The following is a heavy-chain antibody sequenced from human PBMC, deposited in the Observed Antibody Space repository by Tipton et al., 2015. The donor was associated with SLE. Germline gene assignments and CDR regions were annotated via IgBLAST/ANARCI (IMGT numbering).Heavy chain of an antibody. V-gene: IGHV4-61*02. D-gene: IGHD3-3*01. J-gene: IGHJ6*02. CDR3: ARVGDTYYDFWSGYRRSYYYGMDV. Sequence: TLSLTCSVSGASLTSGSYYWTWIRQPAGKGLQWIGRVYTSGSTNYNPSLKSRVTISVDTSKNQFSLKLSSVTAADTAVYYCARVGDTYYDFWSGYRRSYYYGMDVWGQGTTVTVSS. CDR1: GASLTSGSYY. CDR2: VYTSGST.